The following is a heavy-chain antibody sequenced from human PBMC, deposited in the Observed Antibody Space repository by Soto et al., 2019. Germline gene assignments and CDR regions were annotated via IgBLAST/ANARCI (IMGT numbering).Heavy chain of an antibody. V-gene: IGHV3-30*18. CDR1: GFTFSSYG. CDR3: AKDDYYGSGSYYKNYYYYGMDV. Sequence: SLRLSCAASGFTFSSYGMHWVRQAPGKGLEWVAVISHDGSNKYYADSVKGRFTISRDNSKNTLYLQMNSLRAEDTAVYYCAKDDYYGSGSYYKNYYYYGMDVWGQGTTVTVSS. D-gene: IGHD3-10*01. CDR2: ISHDGSNK. J-gene: IGHJ6*02.